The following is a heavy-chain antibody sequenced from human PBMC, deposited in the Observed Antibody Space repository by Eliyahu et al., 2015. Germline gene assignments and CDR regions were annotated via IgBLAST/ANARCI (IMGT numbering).Heavy chain of an antibody. CDR3: ARDRWSGSHFDY. J-gene: IGHJ4*02. V-gene: IGHV3-33*01. Sequence: QVQLVESGGGVVQPGXSLRLXXAASGFPFSSYGMHWVRQAPGKGVEWVXVIWYDGSNKYYADSVKGRFTISRDNSKNTLYLQMNSLRAEDTAVYYCARDRWSGSHFDYWGQGTLVTVSS. D-gene: IGHD1-26*01. CDR2: IWYDGSNK. CDR1: GFPFSSYG.